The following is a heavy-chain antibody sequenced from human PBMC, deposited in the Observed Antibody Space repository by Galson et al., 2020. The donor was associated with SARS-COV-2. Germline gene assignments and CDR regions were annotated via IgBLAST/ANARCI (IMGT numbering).Heavy chain of an antibody. CDR3: ARGIVVVPAASSPKYYYYGMDV. V-gene: IGHV1-18*01. CDR2: ISAYNGNT. J-gene: IGHJ6*02. CDR1: GYTFTSYG. Sequence: ASVKVSCKASGYTFTSYGISWVRQAPGQGLEWMGWISAYNGNTNYAQKLQGRVTMTTDTSTSTAYMELRSLRSDDTAVYYCARGIVVVPAASSPKYYYYGMDVWGQGTTVTVSS. D-gene: IGHD2-2*01.